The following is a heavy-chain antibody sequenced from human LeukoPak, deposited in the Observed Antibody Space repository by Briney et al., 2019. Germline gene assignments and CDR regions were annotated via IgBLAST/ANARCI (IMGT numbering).Heavy chain of an antibody. CDR2: ISSSSSYI. CDR3: ARPGYSSSWNFDY. CDR1: GFTFSSYG. J-gene: IGHJ4*02. V-gene: IGHV3-21*01. Sequence: PGGSLRLSCAASGFTFSSYGMHWVRQAPGKGLEWVSSISSSSSYIYYADSVKGRFTISRDNAKNSLYLQMNSLRAEDTAVYYCARPGYSSSWNFDYWGQGTLVTVSS. D-gene: IGHD6-13*01.